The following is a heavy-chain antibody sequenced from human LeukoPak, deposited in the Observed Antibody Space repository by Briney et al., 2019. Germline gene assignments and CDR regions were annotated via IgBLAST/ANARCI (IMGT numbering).Heavy chain of an antibody. V-gene: IGHV3-64D*06. CDR3: VKEGDYGYYFDY. CDR2: ISSNGGST. CDR1: GFTFSSYA. J-gene: IGHJ4*02. Sequence: GGSLRLSCSASGFTFSSYAMDWVRQAPGKRLDYVSTISSNGGSTYYADSVKGRFTISRDDSKNTLYLRMSSLRAEDTAVYYCVKEGDYGYYFDYWGQGTLVTVSS. D-gene: IGHD3-16*01.